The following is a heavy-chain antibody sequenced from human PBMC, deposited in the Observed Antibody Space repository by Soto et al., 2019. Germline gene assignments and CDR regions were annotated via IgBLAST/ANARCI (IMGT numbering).Heavy chain of an antibody. CDR1: GGSISSYY. D-gene: IGHD3-3*01. J-gene: IGHJ5*02. V-gene: IGHV4-59*01. Sequence: PSETLSLTCTVSGGSISSYYWSWIRQPPGKGLEWIGYIYYSGSTNYNPSLKSRVTISVDTSKNQFSLKLSSVTAADTAVYYCARDRGYDFWSGYYPSGWFDPWGQGTLVTVSS. CDR2: IYYSGST. CDR3: ARDRGYDFWSGYYPSGWFDP.